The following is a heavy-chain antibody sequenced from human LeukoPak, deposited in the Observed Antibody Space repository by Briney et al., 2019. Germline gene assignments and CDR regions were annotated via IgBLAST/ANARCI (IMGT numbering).Heavy chain of an antibody. CDR1: GFTFSSYG. J-gene: IGHJ4*02. CDR2: ISYDGSNK. CDR3: AKGTRGVIIPNFDY. Sequence: GRSLRLSCAASGFTFSSYGMHWVRQAPGKGLEWVAVISYDGSNKYYADSVKGRFTISRDNSKNTLYLQMNSLRAEDTAVYYCAKGTRGVIIPNFDYWGQGTLVTVSS. D-gene: IGHD3-10*01. V-gene: IGHV3-30*18.